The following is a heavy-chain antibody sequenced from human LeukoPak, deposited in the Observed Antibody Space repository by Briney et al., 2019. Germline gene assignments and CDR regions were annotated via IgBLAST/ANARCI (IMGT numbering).Heavy chain of an antibody. Sequence: SETLSLTCTVSGGSISSSSYYWGWIRQPPGKGLEWIGGIYYSGSTYYNPSLKRRVTISVDTPKNQFSLKLSSVTAADTAVYYCARQGTAYNWNDRPIDYWGQGTLVTVSS. D-gene: IGHD1-1*01. CDR1: GGSISSSSYY. CDR3: ARQGTAYNWNDRPIDY. J-gene: IGHJ4*02. V-gene: IGHV4-39*01. CDR2: IYYSGST.